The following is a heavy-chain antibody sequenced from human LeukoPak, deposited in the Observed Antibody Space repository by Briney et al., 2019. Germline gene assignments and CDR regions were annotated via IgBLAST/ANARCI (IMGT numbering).Heavy chain of an antibody. D-gene: IGHD2-2*01. V-gene: IGHV4-39*07. CDR3: ARVGCSSTSRPIRGLKWWDVFDY. J-gene: IGHJ4*02. Sequence: SETLSLTCTVSGGSISSSNYYWGWIRQPPGKGLEWIGSIYYSGSTYYNPSLKSRVTISVDTSKNQFSLKLSSVTAADTAVYYCARVGCSSTSRPIRGLKWWDVFDYWGQGTLVTVSS. CDR1: GGSISSSNYY. CDR2: IYYSGST.